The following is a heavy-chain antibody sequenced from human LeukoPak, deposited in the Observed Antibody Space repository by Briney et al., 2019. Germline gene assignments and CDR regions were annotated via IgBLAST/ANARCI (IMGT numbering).Heavy chain of an antibody. CDR2: LSDSGANT. V-gene: IGHV3-23*01. CDR1: GFSFSSYA. J-gene: IGHJ3*02. Sequence: GGSLRLSCVASGFSFSSYAMNWVRQAPGKGLEWVSSLSDSGANTYYADSVKGRSTISRDNSKNTLHLQMNSLRAEDTALYYCAGRRDGFDIWGQGTMVTVSS. CDR3: AGRRDGFDI.